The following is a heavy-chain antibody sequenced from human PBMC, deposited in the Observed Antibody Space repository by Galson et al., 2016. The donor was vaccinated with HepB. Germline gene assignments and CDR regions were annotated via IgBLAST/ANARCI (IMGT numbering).Heavy chain of an antibody. CDR1: GGSISSYY. J-gene: IGHJ4*02. CDR2: IYYSGST. D-gene: IGHD1-7*01. V-gene: IGHV4-59*01. Sequence: ETLPLTCTVSGGSISSYYWNWIRQSPGKGLEWIGYIYYSGSTNYNPSLKSRVTISVDTSKNQFSLKLSSVTAADTAVYYCARGVDWNYELDNWGQGILVTVSA. CDR3: ARGVDWNYELDN.